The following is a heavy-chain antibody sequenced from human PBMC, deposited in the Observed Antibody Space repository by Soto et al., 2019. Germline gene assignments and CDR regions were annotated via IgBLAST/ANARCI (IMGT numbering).Heavy chain of an antibody. CDR1: GGSVSSGSYY. D-gene: IGHD3-10*01. J-gene: IGHJ6*02. CDR2: IYYSGST. CDR3: ARNSPLFENDYYGLVV. Sequence: PSETLSLTCTVSGGSVSSGSYYWSWIRQPPGKGLEWIGYIYYSGSTNYNPSLKSRVTISVDTSKNQFSLKLSSVTAADTAVYYCARNSPLFENDYYGLVVWGPGTSVTVSS. V-gene: IGHV4-61*01.